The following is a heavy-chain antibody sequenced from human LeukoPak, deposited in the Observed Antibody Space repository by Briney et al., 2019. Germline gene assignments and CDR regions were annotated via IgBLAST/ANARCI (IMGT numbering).Heavy chain of an antibody. CDR3: ARSIYDYFDY. D-gene: IGHD3-3*01. CDR2: IYYSGST. V-gene: IGHV4-59*01. Sequence: SETLSLTCAVYGGSFSGYYWSWIRQPPGKGLEWIGYIYYSGSTNYNPSLKSRVTISVDTSKNQFSLKLSSVTAADTAVYYCARSIYDYFDYWGQGTLVTVSS. J-gene: IGHJ4*02. CDR1: GGSFSGYY.